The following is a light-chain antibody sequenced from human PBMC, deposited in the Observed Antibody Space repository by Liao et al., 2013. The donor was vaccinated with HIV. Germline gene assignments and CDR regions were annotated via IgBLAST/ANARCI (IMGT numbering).Light chain of an antibody. CDR2: QDS. Sequence: SYELTQPPSVSVAPGKTARITCGGNNIGSKTVHWYQQKPGQAPVLVIYQDSKRPSGIPERFSGSNSGNTATLTISRVEAGDEADYYCQAWDSSTGVVFGGGTKLTVL. CDR3: QAWDSSTGVV. J-gene: IGLJ2*01. V-gene: IGLV3-21*01. CDR1: NIGSKT.